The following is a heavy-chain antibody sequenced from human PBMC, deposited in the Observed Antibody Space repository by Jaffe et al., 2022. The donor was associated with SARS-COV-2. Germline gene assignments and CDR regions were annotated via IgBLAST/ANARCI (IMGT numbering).Heavy chain of an antibody. CDR3: AKDSADTAMGNYYYYGMDV. V-gene: IGHV3-9*01. Sequence: EVQLVESGGGLVQPGRSLRLSCAASGFTFDDYAMHWVRQAPGKGLEWVSGISWNSGSIGYADSVKGRFTISRDNAKNSLYLQMNSLRAEDTALYYCAKDSADTAMGNYYYYGMDVWGQGTTVTVSS. D-gene: IGHD5-18*01. J-gene: IGHJ6*02. CDR2: ISWNSGSI. CDR1: GFTFDDYA.